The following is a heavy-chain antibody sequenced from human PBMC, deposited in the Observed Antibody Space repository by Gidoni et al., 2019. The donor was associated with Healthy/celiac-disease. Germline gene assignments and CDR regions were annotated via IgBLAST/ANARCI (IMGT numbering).Heavy chain of an antibody. CDR2: IYYSGST. Sequence: QLQLQESGPGLVTPSETLSLTCTVSGGSISSRSYYWGWSRQPPGLELEWIGSIYYSGSTYYNPYLKSRVTISVDTSKNQCSLKLSSVTAADTAVYYCARHGRVDWEPAYGMDVWGQGTTVTVSS. V-gene: IGHV4-39*01. CDR3: ARHGRVDWEPAYGMDV. CDR1: GGSISSRSYY. D-gene: IGHD1-26*01. J-gene: IGHJ6*02.